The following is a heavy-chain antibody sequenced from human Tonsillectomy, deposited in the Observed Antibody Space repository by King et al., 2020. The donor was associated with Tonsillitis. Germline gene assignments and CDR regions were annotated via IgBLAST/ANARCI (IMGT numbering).Heavy chain of an antibody. CDR2: VNPSDSYT. Sequence: VQLVESGVEVKKPGESLRISCQGSGYSYTAYWIIWVRQMPGKGLEWMGRVNPSDSYTDYSPSFEGHVTVSADKSISTAYLQWTSLKASDTAIYYCARIVMITSGGRIVGNWFDSWGQGTLVTVSS. CDR1: GYSYTAYW. J-gene: IGHJ5*01. V-gene: IGHV5-10-1*03. D-gene: IGHD3-16*02. CDR3: ARIVMITSGGRIVGNWFDS.